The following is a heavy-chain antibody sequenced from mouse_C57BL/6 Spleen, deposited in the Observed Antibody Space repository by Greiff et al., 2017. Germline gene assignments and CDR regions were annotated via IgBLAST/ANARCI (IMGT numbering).Heavy chain of an antibody. V-gene: IGHV1-69*01. Sequence: QVQLQQPGAELVMPGASVKLSCKASGYTFTSYWMHWVKQRPGQGLEWIGEIDPSDSYTNYNQKFKGKSTLTVDKSSSTAYMQLSSLTSEDSAVYYCARRGHYYGSSGDFDYWGQGTTLTVSS. CDR3: ARRGHYYGSSGDFDY. J-gene: IGHJ2*01. D-gene: IGHD1-1*01. CDR1: GYTFTSYW. CDR2: IDPSDSYT.